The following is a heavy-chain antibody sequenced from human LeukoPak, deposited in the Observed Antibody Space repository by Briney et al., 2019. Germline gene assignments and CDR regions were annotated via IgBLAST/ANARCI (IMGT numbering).Heavy chain of an antibody. D-gene: IGHD3-16*01. CDR3: ARDYVLHWFDP. V-gene: IGHV4-39*07. CDR2: IYYSGST. J-gene: IGHJ5*02. CDR1: GGSISSSSYY. Sequence: SETLSLTCTVSGGSISSSSYYWGWIRQPPGKGLEWIGSIYYSGSTYYNPSLKSRVTISVDTSKNQFSLKLSSVTAADTAVYYCARDYVLHWFDPWGQGTLVTVSS.